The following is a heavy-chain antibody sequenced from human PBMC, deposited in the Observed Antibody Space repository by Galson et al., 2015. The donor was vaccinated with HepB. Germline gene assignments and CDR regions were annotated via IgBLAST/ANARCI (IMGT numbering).Heavy chain of an antibody. D-gene: IGHD3-9*01. V-gene: IGHV7-4-1*02. CDR1: GSMFFTYP. CDR3: ARVPNIFSGRGAVDH. J-gene: IGHJ4*02. CDR2: INTSNKSP. Sequence: QSGAAVKKPGQSLKISCKASGSMFFTYPIIWVRQAPGQGLEWLGWINTSNKSPTYAHGFTGRLVFSLDMSVSTAYLQINSLQPYDSAVYYCARVPNIFSGRGAVDHWGQGTLVTVSS.